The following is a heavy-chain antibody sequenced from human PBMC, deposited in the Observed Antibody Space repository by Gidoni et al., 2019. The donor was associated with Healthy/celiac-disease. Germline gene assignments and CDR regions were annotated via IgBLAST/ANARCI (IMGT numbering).Heavy chain of an antibody. D-gene: IGHD2-8*01. Sequence: EVQLLESGGGLVQPGGSLRLSCAASGFTLSSYAMSWVRQAPGKGLEWGAAISGSCGSTYYADSVQGRFTISRDNSKNTLYLQMNSLRAEDTAVYYCAKAHCTNGVCPFDYWCQGTLVTVSS. V-gene: IGHV3-23*01. CDR2: ISGSCGST. CDR3: AKAHCTNGVCPFDY. J-gene: IGHJ4*02. CDR1: GFTLSSYA.